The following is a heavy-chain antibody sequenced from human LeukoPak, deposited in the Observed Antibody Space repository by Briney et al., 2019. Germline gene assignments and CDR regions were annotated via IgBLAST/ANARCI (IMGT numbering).Heavy chain of an antibody. CDR1: GGTFSSYA. CDR2: IIPIFGIA. J-gene: IGHJ4*02. V-gene: IGHV1-69*04. D-gene: IGHD5-24*01. Sequence: SVTVSFKASGGTFSSYAISWVRQAPGQGLEWMGRIIPIFGIANYAQRFQGRVTITADKSTSTAYTELSSLRSEDTAVYYCASGLTMATSTLPFDYWGQGTLVTVSS. CDR3: ASGLTMATSTLPFDY.